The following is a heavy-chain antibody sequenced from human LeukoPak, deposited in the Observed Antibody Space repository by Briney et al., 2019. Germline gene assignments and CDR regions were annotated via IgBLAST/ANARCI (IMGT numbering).Heavy chain of an antibody. CDR1: GFTLSDHY. Sequence: PGGSLRLSCAVSGFTLSDHYMDWVRQAPGKGLEWVSAISGSGGSTYYADSVKGRFIISRDNSKNTLYLQMNSLRAEDTAVYYYAKDHGRRGVRGVIGYWGQGTLVTVSS. CDR2: ISGSGGST. CDR3: AKDHGRRGVRGVIGY. V-gene: IGHV3-23*01. D-gene: IGHD3-10*01. J-gene: IGHJ4*02.